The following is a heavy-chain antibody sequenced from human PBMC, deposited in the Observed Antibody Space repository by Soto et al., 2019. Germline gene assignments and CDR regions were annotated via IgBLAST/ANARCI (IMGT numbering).Heavy chain of an antibody. CDR1: GYTFTGYY. CDR3: ARAYCSSTSCYAGWYWFDP. J-gene: IGHJ5*02. Sequence: ASVKVSCKASGYTFTGYYMHWVRQAPGQGLEWMGWINPNSGGTNYAQKFQGWVTMTRDTSISTAYMELSRLRSDDTAVYYCARAYCSSTSCYAGWYWFDPWGQGTLVTVSS. D-gene: IGHD2-2*01. CDR2: INPNSGGT. V-gene: IGHV1-2*04.